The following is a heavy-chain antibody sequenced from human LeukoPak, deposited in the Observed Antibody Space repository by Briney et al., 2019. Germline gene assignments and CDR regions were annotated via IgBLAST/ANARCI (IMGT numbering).Heavy chain of an antibody. J-gene: IGHJ6*02. V-gene: IGHV1-69*01. Sequence: PVKVSCKASGGTFISYAISWVRQAPGQGLEWMGGIIPIFGTANYAQKFQGRVTITADESTSTAYMELSSLRSEDTAVYYCARVFTIVGEDGMDVWGQGTTVTVSS. CDR3: ARVFTIVGEDGMDV. D-gene: IGHD3-22*01. CDR2: IIPIFGTA. CDR1: GGTFISYA.